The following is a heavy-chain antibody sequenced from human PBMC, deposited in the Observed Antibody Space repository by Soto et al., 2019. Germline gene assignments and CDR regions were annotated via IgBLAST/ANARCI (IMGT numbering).Heavy chain of an antibody. CDR3: AKDAERKRAAGYYYYYMDV. J-gene: IGHJ6*03. CDR2: ISGSGGST. CDR1: GFTFSSYA. Sequence: GGSLRFSCAASGFTFSSYAMSWVRQAPGKGLEWVSAISGSGGSTYYADSVKGRFTISRDNSKNTLYLQMNSLRAEDTAVYYCAKDAERKRAAGYYYYYMDVWGKGTTVTVSS. D-gene: IGHD6-13*01. V-gene: IGHV3-23*01.